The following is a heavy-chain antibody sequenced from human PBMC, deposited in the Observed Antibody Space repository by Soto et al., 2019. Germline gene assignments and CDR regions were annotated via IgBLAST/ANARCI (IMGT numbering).Heavy chain of an antibody. V-gene: IGHV2-26*01. J-gene: IGHJ4*02. CDR3: ARVYDSSGYDY. D-gene: IGHD3-22*01. Sequence: SGPTLVNPTETLTLTCTVSWFSLSNPRMGVSWIRQPPGKALEWLAHIFSNDDKSYSTSLKSRVTIPKDTSTSQVVLTMTNMDPVDTATYYCARVYDSSGYDYWGQGTLVTVSS. CDR2: IFSNDDK. CDR1: WFSLSNPRMG.